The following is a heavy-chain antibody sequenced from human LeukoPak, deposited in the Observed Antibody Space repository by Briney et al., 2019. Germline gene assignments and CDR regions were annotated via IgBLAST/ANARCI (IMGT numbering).Heavy chain of an antibody. V-gene: IGHV1-69*13. Sequence: ASVKVSCKASGGTFSSYAISWVRQAPGQGLEWMGGIIPIFGTANYAQKFQGRVTITADESTSTAYMELSSLRSEDTAAYYCAKSIAARDPKGMDVWGQGTTVTVSS. D-gene: IGHD6-6*01. J-gene: IGHJ6*02. CDR1: GGTFSSYA. CDR2: IIPIFGTA. CDR3: AKSIAARDPKGMDV.